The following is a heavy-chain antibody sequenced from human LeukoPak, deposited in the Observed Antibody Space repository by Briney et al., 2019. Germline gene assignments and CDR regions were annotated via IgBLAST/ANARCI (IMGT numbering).Heavy chain of an antibody. Sequence: SETLSLTCTVSGGSISSSSYYWGWIRQPPGEGLEWIGSIYYSGSTYYNPSLKSRVTISVDTSKNQFSLKLSSVTAADTAVYYCASHLGTDDAFDIWGQGTMVTVSS. CDR2: IYYSGST. J-gene: IGHJ3*02. V-gene: IGHV4-39*01. CDR3: ASHLGTDDAFDI. D-gene: IGHD7-27*01. CDR1: GGSISSSSYY.